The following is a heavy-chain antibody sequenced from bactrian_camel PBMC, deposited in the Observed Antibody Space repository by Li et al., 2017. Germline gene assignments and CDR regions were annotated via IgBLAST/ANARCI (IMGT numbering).Heavy chain of an antibody. J-gene: IGHJ4*01. Sequence: HVQLVESGGGSVQAGASLRLSCAASGYTYDTYCMAWFRQATGKEREGVAAIYRNSGLTYYPMNKKGRFTISQDNAKNTVYLQMDSLKPEDTAMYYCAAGFVRLDLLGDYEYAHWGQGTQVTVS. CDR1: GYTYDTYC. CDR3: AAGFVRLDLLGDYEYAH. CDR2: IYRNSGLT. V-gene: IGHV3-3*01. D-gene: IGHD6*01.